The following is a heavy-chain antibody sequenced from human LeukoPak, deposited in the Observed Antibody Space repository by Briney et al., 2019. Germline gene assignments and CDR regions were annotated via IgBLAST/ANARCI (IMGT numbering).Heavy chain of an antibody. D-gene: IGHD3-22*01. CDR2: ITSSGSST. V-gene: IGHV3-23*01. CDR1: GFTFSIYA. Sequence: GGSLRLSCAASGFTFSIYAMSWVRQAPGKGLEWVSAITSSGSSTFYADSVKGRFTISRDNSKNSLYLQMNGLRAEDTAVYYCVKEGVVTIPDAFHIWGQGTMVTVSS. CDR3: VKEGVVTIPDAFHI. J-gene: IGHJ3*02.